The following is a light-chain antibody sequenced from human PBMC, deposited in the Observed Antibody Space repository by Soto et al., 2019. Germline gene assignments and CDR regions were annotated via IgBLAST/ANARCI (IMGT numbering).Light chain of an antibody. Sequence: SVLTQPASVSGSPGQSITISCTGTSSDVGGYNYVSWYQQHPGKAPKLMIYDVSNRPSGVSNRFSGSKSGNTASLTISGLQAEDEADYYCSSYTSSIYVVFGGGTKLTVL. V-gene: IGLV2-14*01. CDR3: SSYTSSIYVV. CDR1: SSDVGGYNY. CDR2: DVS. J-gene: IGLJ2*01.